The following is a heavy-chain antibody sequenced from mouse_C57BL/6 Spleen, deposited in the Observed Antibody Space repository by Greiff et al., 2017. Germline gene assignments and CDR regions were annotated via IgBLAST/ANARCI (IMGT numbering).Heavy chain of an antibody. D-gene: IGHD2-3*01. V-gene: IGHV1-53*01. J-gene: IGHJ3*01. CDR2: INPSNGGT. Sequence: QVQLQQPGTELVKPGASVTLSCKASGYTFTSYWLHWVKQRPGQGLEWIGNINPSNGGTNYNEKFKSKAKLTVDKSSSTAYMQLSSLTSEDSAVYYCARYGYYTWCAYGGQGTLVTVSA. CDR3: ARYGYYTWCAY. CDR1: GYTFTSYW.